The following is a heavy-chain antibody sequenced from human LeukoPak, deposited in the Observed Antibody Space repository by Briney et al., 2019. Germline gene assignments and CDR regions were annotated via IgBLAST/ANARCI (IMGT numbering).Heavy chain of an antibody. CDR3: ARGYYYDSSGYADWFDP. Sequence: SETLSLTCAVSGGSISGSNWWSWVRQPPGKGLEWLGEIYHSGRTNYNPSLKSRVTISVDKSKNQFSLKLNFVTAADTAVYYCARGYYYDSSGYADWFDPWGQGTLVTVSS. V-gene: IGHV4-4*02. CDR1: GGSISGSNW. CDR2: IYHSGRT. D-gene: IGHD3-22*01. J-gene: IGHJ5*02.